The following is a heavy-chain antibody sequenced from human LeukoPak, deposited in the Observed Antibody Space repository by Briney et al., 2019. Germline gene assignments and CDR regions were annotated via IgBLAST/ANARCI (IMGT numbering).Heavy chain of an antibody. V-gene: IGHV1-69*05. CDR3: ARDGGDWVTYFDA. D-gene: IGHD2-21*01. J-gene: IGHJ4*02. CDR2: IIPIFGTA. CDR1: GGTFSSYA. Sequence: SVKVSCKASGGTFSSYAISWVRQAPGQGLEWMGGIIPIFGTANYAQKFQGRVTITTDESTSTAYMELSSLRSEDTAVYYCARDGGDWVTYFDARGQGTLVTVSS.